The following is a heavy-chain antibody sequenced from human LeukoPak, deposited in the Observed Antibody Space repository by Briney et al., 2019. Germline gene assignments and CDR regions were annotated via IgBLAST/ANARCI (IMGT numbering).Heavy chain of an antibody. D-gene: IGHD2-15*01. J-gene: IGHJ5*02. CDR2: VYASGST. CDR1: GGSFSGGGTY. Sequence: SETLSLTCTVSGGSFSGGGTYWNWIRQSAEKGLEWIGRVYASGSTYYNPSLKSRVTISVDTSKNQFSLKLSSVTAADTAVYYCARGSVPVEYCSGGSCYWFWFDPWGQGTLVTVSS. CDR3: ARGSVPVEYCSGGSCYWFWFDP. V-gene: IGHV4-61*02.